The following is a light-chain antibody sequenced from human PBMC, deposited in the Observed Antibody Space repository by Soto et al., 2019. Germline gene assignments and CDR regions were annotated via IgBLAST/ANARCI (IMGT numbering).Light chain of an antibody. V-gene: IGLV1-44*01. Sequence: QAVVTQPPSASGTPGQRVTISCSGSSSNIGRNSINWYQQLPGTAPKLLIQRNNQRPSGVPDRFSGSKSGTTGSLAISGLQSEDEADYYCAAWDGSLSGFVFGIGTKLTVL. J-gene: IGLJ1*01. CDR2: RNN. CDR1: SSNIGRNS. CDR3: AAWDGSLSGFV.